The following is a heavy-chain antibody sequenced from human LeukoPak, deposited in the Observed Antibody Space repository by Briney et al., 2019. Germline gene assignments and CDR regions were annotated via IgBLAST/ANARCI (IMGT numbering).Heavy chain of an antibody. V-gene: IGHV4-61*01. CDR3: ARDYSGSLDY. J-gene: IGHJ4*02. CDR1: GAPLSSAHG. D-gene: IGHD3-10*01. CDR2: SQNSGCT. Sequence: PSETLSLTCTVSGAPLSSAHGWSWIRQPPGKGLEWIGYSQNSGCTNCNPSLKSRVTISVDTSKNQFSLKLSSVTAADTAIYYCARDYSGSLDYWGQGILVTVTS.